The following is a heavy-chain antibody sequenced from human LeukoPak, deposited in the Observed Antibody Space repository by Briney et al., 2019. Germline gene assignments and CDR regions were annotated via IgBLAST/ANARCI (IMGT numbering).Heavy chain of an antibody. CDR2: IYHSGST. Sequence: PSGTLSLTCAVSGGSISSSNWWSWVRQPPGKGLEWIGEIYHSGSTNYNPSLKSRVTISVDKSKNQFSLKLSSVTAADTAVYYCARAPLTGTALNWFDPWGQGTLVTVSS. D-gene: IGHD1-20*01. V-gene: IGHV4-4*02. J-gene: IGHJ5*02. CDR3: ARAPLTGTALNWFDP. CDR1: GGSISSSNW.